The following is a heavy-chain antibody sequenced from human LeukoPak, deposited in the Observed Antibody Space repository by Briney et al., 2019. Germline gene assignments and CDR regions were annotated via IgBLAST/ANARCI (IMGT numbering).Heavy chain of an antibody. CDR3: AKGDAYYYDSSGSNLRY. J-gene: IGHJ4*02. CDR1: GFTFSSYA. D-gene: IGHD3-22*01. V-gene: IGHV3-23*01. Sequence: QPGGSLRLSCAASGFTFSSYAMSWVRQAPGKGLEWVSAISGSGGSTYYADSVKGRFTISRDNSKNTLYLQMNSLRAEDTAVYYCAKGDAYYYDSSGSNLRYWGQGTLVTASS. CDR2: ISGSGGST.